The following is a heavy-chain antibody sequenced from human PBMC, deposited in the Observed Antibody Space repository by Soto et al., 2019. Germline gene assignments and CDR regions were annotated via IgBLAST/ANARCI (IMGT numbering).Heavy chain of an antibody. CDR3: ARDVNGGVCGA. CDR2: ISSRNNDM. V-gene: IGHV3-21*01. Sequence: EVQLVESGGGLVKPGGSLRLSCAASGFTFSSYSMNWVRQAPGKGLEWVSTISSRNNDMYYVDSVKGRFTIARDNARNSVYLHMNSLRADDTAVYYCARDVNGGVCGAWGQGTLVTVSS. D-gene: IGHD3-16*01. CDR1: GFTFSSYS. J-gene: IGHJ5*02.